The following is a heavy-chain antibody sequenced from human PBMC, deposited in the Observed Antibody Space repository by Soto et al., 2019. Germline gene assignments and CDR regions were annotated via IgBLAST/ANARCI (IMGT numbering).Heavy chain of an antibody. Sequence: ASVKVSCKASGGTFSSYSISWVRQAPGQGLEWMGGIIPIFGTANYAQKNQGRVTITADESTSTAYMELSSLRSEDTAVYYCAIEYSSSPPYYPIGYWGQGTLVTVSS. V-gene: IGHV1-69*13. J-gene: IGHJ4*02. CDR2: IIPIFGTA. CDR1: GGTFSSYS. CDR3: AIEYSSSPPYYPIGY. D-gene: IGHD6-6*01.